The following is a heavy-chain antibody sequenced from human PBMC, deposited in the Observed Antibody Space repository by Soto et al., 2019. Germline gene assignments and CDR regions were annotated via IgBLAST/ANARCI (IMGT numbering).Heavy chain of an antibody. Sequence: PSETLSLTCTVSGDSISSYYWSWIRQPPGKGLEWIGYIYYSGSTNYNPSLKSRVTISVDTSKNQFSLKLSSVTAADTAVYYCAMSSCEAAAQIDYWGQGTLVTVSS. J-gene: IGHJ4*02. CDR2: IYYSGST. V-gene: IGHV4-59*01. CDR1: GDSISSYY. CDR3: AMSSCEAAAQIDY. D-gene: IGHD2-2*01.